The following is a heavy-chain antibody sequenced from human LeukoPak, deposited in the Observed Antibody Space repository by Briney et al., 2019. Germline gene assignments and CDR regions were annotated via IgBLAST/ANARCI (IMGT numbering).Heavy chain of an antibody. Sequence: GGSLRLSCAASGFTFSSHAMSWVRQAPGKGLECVSTISGSGVTTRYADSVRGRFTISRDSSKNTLHLQMNSLRAEDTAIYYCTKGPWDLPHAFDIWGLGTMVTVSS. D-gene: IGHD1-26*01. J-gene: IGHJ3*02. CDR3: TKGPWDLPHAFDI. CDR2: ISGSGVTT. V-gene: IGHV3-23*01. CDR1: GFTFSSHA.